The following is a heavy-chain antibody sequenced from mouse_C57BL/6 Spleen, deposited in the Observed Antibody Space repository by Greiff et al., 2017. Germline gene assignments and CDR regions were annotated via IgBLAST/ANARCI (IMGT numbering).Heavy chain of an antibody. Sequence: EVKLVESGGGLVQPGGSLSLSCAASGFTFTDYYMSWVRQPPGKGLEWFGFISNKANGYTTEYSASVKGRFTSSRDNSQIILYLPMNALGAEDSSTYDCATSAYYGTLFAYWGQGTLVTVSA. J-gene: IGHJ3*01. CDR3: ATSAYYGTLFAY. CDR2: ISNKANGYTT. V-gene: IGHV7-3*01. CDR1: GFTFTDYY. D-gene: IGHD2-10*01.